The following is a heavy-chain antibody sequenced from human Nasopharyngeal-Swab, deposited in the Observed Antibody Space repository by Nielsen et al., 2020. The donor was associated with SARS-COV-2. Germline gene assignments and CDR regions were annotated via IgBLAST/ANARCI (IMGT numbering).Heavy chain of an antibody. CDR3: ARDRAYYDSSGYSGDAFDI. CDR2: INWNGGST. D-gene: IGHD3-22*01. V-gene: IGHV3-20*04. CDR1: GFTFDDYG. J-gene: IGHJ3*02. Sequence: GGSLRLSCAASGFTFDDYGVSWVRQAPGKGLEWVSGINWNGGSTGYADSVKGRFTISRDNAKNSLYLQMNSLRAEDTALYYCARDRAYYDSSGYSGDAFDIWGQGTMVTVSS.